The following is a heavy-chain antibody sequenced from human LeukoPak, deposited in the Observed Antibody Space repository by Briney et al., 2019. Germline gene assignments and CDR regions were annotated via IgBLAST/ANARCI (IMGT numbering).Heavy chain of an antibody. Sequence: ASVKVSRKGSGYTFTSYVISWVRQAPGQGLEWVGWIRAYNGNTNYAQTLKGRVTMTTDTSTSTAYMELRSLSADDTAVYYCASGVQYYYDSSGSLDAFDMWGQGTMVTVSS. CDR3: ASGVQYYYDSSGSLDAFDM. CDR1: GYTFTSYV. V-gene: IGHV1-18*01. D-gene: IGHD3-22*01. CDR2: IRAYNGNT. J-gene: IGHJ3*02.